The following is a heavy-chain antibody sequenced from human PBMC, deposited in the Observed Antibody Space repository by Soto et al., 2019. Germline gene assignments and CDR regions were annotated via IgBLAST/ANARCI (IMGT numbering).Heavy chain of an antibody. J-gene: IGHJ4*02. CDR2: IIPILGIA. D-gene: IGHD3-22*01. V-gene: IGHV1-69*04. Sequence: GASVKVSCKASGGTFSSYTISWVRQAPGQGLEWMGRIIPILGIANYAQKFQGRVTITADKSTSTAYMEPSSLRSEDTAVYYCARELLWYDSSGYHFDYWGQGTLVTVSS. CDR1: GGTFSSYT. CDR3: ARELLWYDSSGYHFDY.